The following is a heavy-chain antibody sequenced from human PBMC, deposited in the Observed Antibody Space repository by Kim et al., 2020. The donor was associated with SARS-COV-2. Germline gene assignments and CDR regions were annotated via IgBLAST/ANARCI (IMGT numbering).Heavy chain of an antibody. CDR3: ASSHWGLRYCSGGSCYPGAGYYYMDV. V-gene: IGHV4-39*01. CDR2: IYYSGST. Sequence: SETLSLTCTVSGGSISSSSYYWGWIRQPPGKGLEWIGSIYYSGSTYYNPSLKSRVTISVDTSKNQFSLKLSSVTAADTAVYYCASSHWGLRYCSGGSCYPGAGYYYMDVWGKGTTVTVSS. J-gene: IGHJ6*03. D-gene: IGHD2-15*01. CDR1: GGSISSSSYY.